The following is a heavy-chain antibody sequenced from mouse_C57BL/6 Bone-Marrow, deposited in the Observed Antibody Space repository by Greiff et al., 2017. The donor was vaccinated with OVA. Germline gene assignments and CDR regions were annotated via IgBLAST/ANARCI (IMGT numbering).Heavy chain of an antibody. CDR3: ARVDYGNPVYYAMDY. Sequence: EVKVEESGPGMVKPSQSLSLTCTVTGYSITSGYDWHWIRHFPGNKLEWMGYISYSGSTNYNPSLKSRISITHDTSKNHFFLKLNSVTTEDTATYYCARVDYGNPVYYAMDYWGQGTSVTVSS. CDR2: ISYSGST. V-gene: IGHV3-1*01. J-gene: IGHJ4*01. D-gene: IGHD2-1*01. CDR1: GYSITSGYD.